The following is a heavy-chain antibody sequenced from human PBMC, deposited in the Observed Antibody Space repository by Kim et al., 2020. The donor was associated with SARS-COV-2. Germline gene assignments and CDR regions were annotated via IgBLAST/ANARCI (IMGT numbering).Heavy chain of an antibody. V-gene: IGHV3-9*01. CDR1: GFTFDDYA. Sequence: GGSLRLSCAASGFTFDDYAMHWVRQAPGKGLEWVSGISWNSGSIGYADSVKGRFTISRDNAKNSLYLQMNSLRAEDTALYYCAKDRGRNYYGSGSYPNWFDPWGQGTLVTVSS. J-gene: IGHJ5*02. CDR3: AKDRGRNYYGSGSYPNWFDP. D-gene: IGHD3-10*01. CDR2: ISWNSGSI.